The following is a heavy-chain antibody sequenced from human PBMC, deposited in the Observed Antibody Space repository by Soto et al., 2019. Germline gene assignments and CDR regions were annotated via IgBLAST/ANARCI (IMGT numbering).Heavy chain of an antibody. Sequence: QVQLQESGPGLVEPSGTLSLTCAVSGASIGTNNWWSWVRQPPGKGLEWIGEVYHSGTTNCIPSLKNRVTIPIANSKNQFPPRLTSMTAADTAVYYCADPRDADFDYWSQGTLVTVSS. D-gene: IGHD2-2*01. CDR2: VYHSGTT. CDR3: ADPRDADFDY. V-gene: IGHV4-4*02. J-gene: IGHJ4*02. CDR1: GASIGTNNW.